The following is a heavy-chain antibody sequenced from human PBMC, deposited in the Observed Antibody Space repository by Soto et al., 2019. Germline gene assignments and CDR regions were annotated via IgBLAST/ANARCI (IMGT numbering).Heavy chain of an antibody. Sequence: GGSLRLSCAASGFTFSSYWMHWVRQAPGKGLVWVSRINSDGSSTSYADSVKGRFTISRDNAKNTLYLQMNSLRAEDTAVYYCAREGDSSGFDYWGQGTLVTVSS. CDR2: INSDGSST. D-gene: IGHD3-22*01. J-gene: IGHJ4*02. CDR3: AREGDSSGFDY. CDR1: GFTFSSYW. V-gene: IGHV3-74*01.